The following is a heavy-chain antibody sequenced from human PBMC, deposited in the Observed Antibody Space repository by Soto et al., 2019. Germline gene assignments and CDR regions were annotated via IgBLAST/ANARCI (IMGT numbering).Heavy chain of an antibody. J-gene: IGHJ4*02. CDR3: ANGRDSSGYHLSN. Sequence: GGSLRLSCAASGFTVSSNYMSWVRQAPGKGLEWVSVIYSGGSTYYADSVKGRFTISRDNSKNTLYLQMNSLRAEDTAVYYCANGRDSSGYHLSNWGQGTLVTVSS. D-gene: IGHD3-22*01. CDR1: GFTVSSNY. CDR2: IYSGGST. V-gene: IGHV3-53*01.